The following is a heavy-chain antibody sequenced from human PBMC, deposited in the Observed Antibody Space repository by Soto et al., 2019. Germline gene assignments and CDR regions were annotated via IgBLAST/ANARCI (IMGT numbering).Heavy chain of an antibody. D-gene: IGHD3-22*01. CDR1: GYTFTGYY. V-gene: IGHV1-2*04. CDR3: AIAGDSSGSDYYYYGMGV. CDR2: INPNSGGT. Sequence: ASVKVSCKASGYTFTGYYMHWVRQAPGQGLEWMGWINPNSGGTNYAQKFQGWVTMTRDTSISTAYMELSRLRSDDTAVYYCAIAGDSSGSDYYYYGMGVWGQGTTVTVSS. J-gene: IGHJ6*02.